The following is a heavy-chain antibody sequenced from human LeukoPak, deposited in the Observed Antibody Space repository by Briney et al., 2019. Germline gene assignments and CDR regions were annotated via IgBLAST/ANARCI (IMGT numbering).Heavy chain of an antibody. CDR3: AKDPYSYGFRDDDY. D-gene: IGHD5-18*01. V-gene: IGHV3-23*01. CDR1: GFTFSSYA. CDR2: ISGSGGST. J-gene: IGHJ4*02. Sequence: PGGSLRLSCAASGFTFSSYAMSWVRQAPGKGLEWVSAISGSGGSTYYADSVKGRFTISRDNSKNTLYLQMNGLRAEDTAVYYCAKDPYSYGFRDDDYWGQGTLVTVSS.